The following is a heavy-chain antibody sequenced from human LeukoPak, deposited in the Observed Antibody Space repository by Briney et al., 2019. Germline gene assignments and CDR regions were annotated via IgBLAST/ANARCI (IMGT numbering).Heavy chain of an antibody. CDR2: ISGSGGST. CDR1: GFTFSSYA. V-gene: IGHV3-23*01. Sequence: GGSLRLSCAASGFTFSSYAMSWVRQAPGKGLEWVSAISGSGGSTCYADSVKGRFTISRDNSKNSLYLQMNSLRAEDTAVYYCARENHYYDSSGYPPPLDYWGQGILVTVSS. D-gene: IGHD3-22*01. CDR3: ARENHYYDSSGYPPPLDY. J-gene: IGHJ4*02.